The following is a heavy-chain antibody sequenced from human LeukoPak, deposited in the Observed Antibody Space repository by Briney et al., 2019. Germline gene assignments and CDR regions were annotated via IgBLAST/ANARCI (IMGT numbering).Heavy chain of an antibody. CDR1: GFTFDDYG. Sequence: GGSLRLSCAASGFTFDDYGMSWVRQAPGKGLEWVSGISWNSGSIGYADSVKGRFTISRDNAKNSLYLQMNSLRAEDTALYYCAKGYYDSSGYFDYWGQGTLVTVSS. J-gene: IGHJ4*02. V-gene: IGHV3-9*01. CDR3: AKGYYDSSGYFDY. D-gene: IGHD3-22*01. CDR2: ISWNSGSI.